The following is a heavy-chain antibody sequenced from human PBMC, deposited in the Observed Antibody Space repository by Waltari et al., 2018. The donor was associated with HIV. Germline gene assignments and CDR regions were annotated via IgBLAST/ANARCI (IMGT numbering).Heavy chain of an antibody. CDR1: GGSISNYY. D-gene: IGHD3-3*01. J-gene: IGHJ6*02. Sequence: QVQLQESGPGLVKPSETLSLTCTVSGGSISNYYCSWIRQPPGKGLEWIGYMYYSGSTNYNPSLKSRVTISVDTSKNQFSLKLSSVTAADTAVYYCARGIYGDISGDMDVWGQGTTVTVSS. V-gene: IGHV4-59*01. CDR2: MYYSGST. CDR3: ARGIYGDISGDMDV.